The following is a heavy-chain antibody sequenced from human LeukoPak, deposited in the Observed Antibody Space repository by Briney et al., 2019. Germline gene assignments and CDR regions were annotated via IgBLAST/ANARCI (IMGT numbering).Heavy chain of an antibody. Sequence: PSETLSLTCTVSGGSIRNYYWRGLRQPPAKGLEWIGYIYYSGSTNYNPSLKSRLTISVDTSKNQFSLSLTSVTAADTAIYYCARTPRSGVWTGYYVWFDPWGQGTLVTVSS. CDR2: IYYSGST. CDR1: GGSIRNYY. CDR3: ARTPRSGVWTGYYVWFDP. V-gene: IGHV4-59*01. D-gene: IGHD3/OR15-3a*01. J-gene: IGHJ5*02.